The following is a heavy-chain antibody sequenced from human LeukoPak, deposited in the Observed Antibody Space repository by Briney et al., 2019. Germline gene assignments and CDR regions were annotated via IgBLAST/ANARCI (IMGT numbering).Heavy chain of an antibody. V-gene: IGHV1-2*02. CDR2: INPNSGGT. CDR1: GYTFTGYY. D-gene: IGHD5-24*01. J-gene: IGHJ4*02. Sequence: ASVKVSCKASGYTFTGYYMHWVRQAPGQGLEWMGWINPNSGGTNYAQKFQGRVTMTRDTSISTAYMELSRLRSDDTAVYYCARDRERKDGYNPSYWGQGTLVTVSS. CDR3: ARDRERKDGYNPSY.